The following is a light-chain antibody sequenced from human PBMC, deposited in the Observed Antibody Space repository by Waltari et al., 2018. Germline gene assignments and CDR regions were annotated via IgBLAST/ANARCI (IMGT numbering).Light chain of an antibody. V-gene: IGKV3-11*01. CDR1: QTVRTF. Sequence: EIVFTPSTDTLSLSLEERSSLSCRASQTVRTFLAWYQQKPGQAPRLLIFDASSRATGIPAKFRGSGSGTDFTLTVSNLEPEDFAVYYCQHRCNWPYTFGQGTRVDIK. J-gene: IGKJ2*01. CDR3: QHRCNWPYT. CDR2: DAS.